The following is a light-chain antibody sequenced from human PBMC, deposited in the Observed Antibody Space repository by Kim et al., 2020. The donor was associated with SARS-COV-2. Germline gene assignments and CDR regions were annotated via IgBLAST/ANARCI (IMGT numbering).Light chain of an antibody. Sequence: SSELTQDPAVSVGLGQTVTITCQGDSLRTSYATWYQQKSGQAPVLVFYGKNKRHSGIPDRFSGSDSVNTASFTVTGPPAEDEADYYFTYRACMGIYLIFG. CDR1: SLRTSY. CDR2: GKN. V-gene: IGLV3-19*01. J-gene: IGLJ2*01. CDR3: TYRACMGIYLI.